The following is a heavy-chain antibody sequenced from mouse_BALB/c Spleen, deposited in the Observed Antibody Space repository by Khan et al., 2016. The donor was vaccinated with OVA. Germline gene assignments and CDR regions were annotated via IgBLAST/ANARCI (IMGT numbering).Heavy chain of an antibody. CDR3: AREITTATLYFDY. D-gene: IGHD1-2*01. V-gene: IGHV5-9-3*01. Sequence: EVQRVESGGGLVKPGGSLKLSCAASGFTFSSYAMSWVRQTPEKRLEWVATISSGGSYTYYPDSVKGRFTISRDNAKNTLYLQMSSLRSEDTAMYYGAREITTATLYFDYWGQGTTLTVSS. J-gene: IGHJ2*01. CDR2: ISSGGSYT. CDR1: GFTFSSYA.